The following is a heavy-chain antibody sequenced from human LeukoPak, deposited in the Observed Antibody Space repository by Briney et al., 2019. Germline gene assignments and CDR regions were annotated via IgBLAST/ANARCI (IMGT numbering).Heavy chain of an antibody. V-gene: IGHV1-24*01. CDR3: ATGFAGWQQLQFDY. CDR2: FDPEDGET. CDR1: GYTLTELS. D-gene: IGHD6-13*01. J-gene: IGHJ4*02. Sequence: ASVKVSCKVSGYTLTELSMHWVRQAPGKGLEWMGGFDPEDGETIYAQKFQGRVTMTEDTSTDTAYMELSSLRSEDTAVYYCATGFAGWQQLQFDYWGQGTLVTVSS.